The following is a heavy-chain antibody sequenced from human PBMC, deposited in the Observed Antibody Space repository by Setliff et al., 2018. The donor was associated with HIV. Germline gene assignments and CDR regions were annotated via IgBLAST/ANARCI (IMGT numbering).Heavy chain of an antibody. J-gene: IGHJ4*02. CDR1: GFTFSNAW. V-gene: IGHV3-15*07. D-gene: IGHD3-16*01. CDR3: VRGPIHGGFDF. Sequence: KPGGSLRLSCAASGFTFSNAWMNWVRQAPGKGLEWVGRIKSKTDGGTTDYAAPVKGRFTISRDDSKNTLYLQMNSLKTEDTAVYYCVRGPIHGGFDFWGQGALVTVSS. CDR2: IKSKTDGGTT.